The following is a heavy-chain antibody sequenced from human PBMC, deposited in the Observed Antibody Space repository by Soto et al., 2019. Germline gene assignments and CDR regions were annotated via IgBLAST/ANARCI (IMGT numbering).Heavy chain of an antibody. CDR1: GGSISSSSYY. Sequence: SETLSLTCTVSGGSISSSSYYWGWIRQPPGKGLEWIGSIYYSGSTYYNPSLKSRVTISVDTSKNQFSLKLTSVTAADTAVYYCARRGIVGATDAFDIWGQGTMVTVSS. CDR3: ARRGIVGATDAFDI. J-gene: IGHJ3*02. V-gene: IGHV4-39*01. D-gene: IGHD1-26*01. CDR2: IYYSGST.